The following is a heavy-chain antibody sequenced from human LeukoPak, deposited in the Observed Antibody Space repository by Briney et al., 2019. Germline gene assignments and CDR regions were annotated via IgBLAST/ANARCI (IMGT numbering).Heavy chain of an antibody. J-gene: IGHJ4*02. D-gene: IGHD5-12*01. CDR3: AKAVVATIRGGYFDS. CDR2: INEDGSEK. Sequence: PGGSLRLSCAASGFNFNSYWMTWVRQAPGKGLEWVANINEDGSEKYHVDSVKGRFTISRDNAKNLLHLQMNSLRAEDTAVYYCAKAVVATIRGGYFDSWGQGTLVTVSS. V-gene: IGHV3-7*01. CDR1: GFNFNSYW.